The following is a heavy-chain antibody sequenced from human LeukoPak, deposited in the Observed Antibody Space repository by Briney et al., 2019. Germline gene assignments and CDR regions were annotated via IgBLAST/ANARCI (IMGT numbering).Heavy chain of an antibody. CDR3: ARVMTLVDTAMFGYFDY. CDR1: GGTFSSYA. J-gene: IGHJ4*02. Sequence: SVGVSCKACGGTFSSYAISWVRQAPGQGLEWVGGIIPIFGTANYAQKFQGRVTITADESTSTAYMELSSLRSEDTAVYYCARVMTLVDTAMFGYFDYWGQGTLVTVSS. CDR2: IIPIFGTA. V-gene: IGHV1-69*13. D-gene: IGHD5-18*01.